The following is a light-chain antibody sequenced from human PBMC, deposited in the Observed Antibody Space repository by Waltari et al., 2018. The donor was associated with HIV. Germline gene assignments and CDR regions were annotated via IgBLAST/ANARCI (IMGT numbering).Light chain of an antibody. CDR3: SSYTTTNTVV. V-gene: IGLV2-14*03. CDR2: DVD. J-gene: IGLJ2*01. CDR1: SSDISTYNF. Sequence: QSALTQPASVSGSPGQSITISCSGTSSDISTYNFVSWYQKHPDKAPKLLIYDVDTRPSGVPRRFSGAKSGDTASLTISAIQAGDEADYFCSSYTTTNTVVFGGGTKVSVL.